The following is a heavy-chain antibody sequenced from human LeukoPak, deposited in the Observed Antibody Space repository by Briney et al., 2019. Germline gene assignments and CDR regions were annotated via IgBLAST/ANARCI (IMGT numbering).Heavy chain of an antibody. CDR2: ISYDGSNK. CDR3: ARDKGRYSGYDFPY. D-gene: IGHD5-12*01. J-gene: IGHJ4*02. V-gene: IGHV3-30-3*01. CDR1: GFTFSSYA. Sequence: GGSLRLSCAASGFTFSSYAMHWVRQAPGKGLEWVAVISYDGSNKYYADSVKGRFTISRDNSKNTLYLQMNSLRAEDTAVYYCARDKGRYSGYDFPYWGQGTLVTVSS.